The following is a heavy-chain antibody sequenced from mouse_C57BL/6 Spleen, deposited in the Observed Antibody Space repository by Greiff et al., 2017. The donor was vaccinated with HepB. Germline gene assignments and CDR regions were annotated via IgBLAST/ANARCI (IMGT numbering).Heavy chain of an antibody. D-gene: IGHD3-2*02. Sequence: QVQLQQPGAELVKPGASVKLSCKASGYTFTSYWMQWVKQRPGQGLEWIGEIDPSDSYTNYNQKFKGKATLTVDTSSSTAYMQLSSLTSEDSAVYYCARKGTAQAPAMDYWGQGTSVTVSS. CDR1: GYTFTSYW. CDR3: ARKGTAQAPAMDY. J-gene: IGHJ4*01. CDR2: IDPSDSYT. V-gene: IGHV1-50*01.